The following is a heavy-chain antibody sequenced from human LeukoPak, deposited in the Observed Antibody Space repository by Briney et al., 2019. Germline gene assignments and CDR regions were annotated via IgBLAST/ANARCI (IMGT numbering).Heavy chain of an antibody. D-gene: IGHD3-3*01. CDR3: ARDRSRGSGFFWRDPLDI. CDR1: GFTFSSYG. V-gene: IGHV3-7*01. CDR2: IKHDGSEQ. J-gene: IGHJ3*02. Sequence: GGSLRLSCAASGFTFSSYGMHWVRQAPGKGPEWVANIKHDGSEQYYVDSVKGRFTFSRDNAKNSLYLQLNSLRADDTAVYYCARDRSRGSGFFWRDPLDIWGQGTMVSVSS.